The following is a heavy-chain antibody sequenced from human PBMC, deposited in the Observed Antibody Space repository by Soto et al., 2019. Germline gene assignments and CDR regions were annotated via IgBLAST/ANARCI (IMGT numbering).Heavy chain of an antibody. J-gene: IGHJ6*02. CDR2: FFSVAER. V-gene: IGHV2-26*01. Sequence: QVTLKESGPVLVKPTATLTLTCSVSGFSLTNGRMGVSWISQPPGKALEWLAHFFSVAERSYSTSMQSRLNMYKDSSGSQVVLTMTNMSPADTATYFCARMDGDYNYYGLDVWGHGIAVTVSS. CDR3: ARMDGDYNYYGLDV. D-gene: IGHD4-17*01. CDR1: GFSLTNGRMG.